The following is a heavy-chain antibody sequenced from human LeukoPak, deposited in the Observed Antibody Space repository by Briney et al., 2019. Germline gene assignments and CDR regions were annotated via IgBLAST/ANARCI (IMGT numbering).Heavy chain of an antibody. CDR3: AKNQVGGSTFDY. V-gene: IGHV3-30-3*02. CDR2: ISYDGSNK. Sequence: GRSLRLSCAASGFTFSSYAMHWVRQAPGKGLEWVAVISYDGSNKYYADSVKGRFTISRDNSKNTLYLQMNSLRAEDTAIYYCAKNQVGGSTFDYWGQGTLVTVSS. J-gene: IGHJ4*02. D-gene: IGHD1-26*01. CDR1: GFTFSSYA.